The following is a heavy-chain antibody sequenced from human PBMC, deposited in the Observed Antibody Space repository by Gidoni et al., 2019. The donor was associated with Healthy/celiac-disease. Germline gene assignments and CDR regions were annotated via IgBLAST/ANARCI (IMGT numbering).Heavy chain of an antibody. Sequence: QVQLQESGPGLVKPSETLSLTCTVSGGSISSYYWSWIRQPPGKGLEWIGYIYYSGSTNYNPSLKSRVTISVDTSKNQFSLKLSSVTAADTAVYYCARGAEWLPSFDYWGQGTLVTVSS. CDR3: ARGAEWLPSFDY. CDR1: GGSISSYY. V-gene: IGHV4-59*01. CDR2: IYYSGST. D-gene: IGHD6-19*01. J-gene: IGHJ4*02.